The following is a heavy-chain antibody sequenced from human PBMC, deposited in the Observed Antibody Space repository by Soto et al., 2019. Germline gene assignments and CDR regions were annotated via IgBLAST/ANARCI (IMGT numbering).Heavy chain of an antibody. J-gene: IGHJ6*02. CDR3: TRTLGAAAYYYYYGMDV. Sequence: EVQLVESGGGLVQPGGSLKLSCAASGFTFSGSAMHWVRQASGKGLEWVGRIRSKANSYATAYAASVKGRFTIPRDDSKNTAYLQMNSLKTEDTAVYYCTRTLGAAAYYYYYGMDVWGQGTTVTVSS. D-gene: IGHD6-25*01. V-gene: IGHV3-73*02. CDR1: GFTFSGSA. CDR2: IRSKANSYAT.